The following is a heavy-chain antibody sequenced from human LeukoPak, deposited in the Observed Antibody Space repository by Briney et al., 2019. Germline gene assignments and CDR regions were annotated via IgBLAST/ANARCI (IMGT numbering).Heavy chain of an antibody. CDR1: GFTFSSYE. D-gene: IGHD6-13*01. CDR3: ARDRSSSWHDAFDI. V-gene: IGHV3-48*03. Sequence: LPGGSLRLSCAASGFTFSSYEMNWVRQAPGKGLEWVSYISSSGSTIYYADSVKGRFTISRDNAKNSLYLQMNSLRAEDTAVYYCARDRSSSWHDAFDIWGQGTMVTVSS. CDR2: ISSSGSTI. J-gene: IGHJ3*02.